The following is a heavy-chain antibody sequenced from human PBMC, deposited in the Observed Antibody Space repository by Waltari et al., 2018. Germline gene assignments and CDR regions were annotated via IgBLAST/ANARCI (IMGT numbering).Heavy chain of an antibody. Sequence: EVQLLESGGGLVQPGGSLRLSCAASGFPFSSYAMSWVRQAPGKGLGWVSAISGSGGSPYYADSLKGRFTISRDNSKNTLYLQMNSLRAEDTAVYYCAKDHPYGDYELDRDYYGMDVWGQGTTVTVSS. J-gene: IGHJ6*02. CDR2: ISGSGGSP. CDR3: AKDHPYGDYELDRDYYGMDV. V-gene: IGHV3-23*01. D-gene: IGHD4-17*01. CDR1: GFPFSSYA.